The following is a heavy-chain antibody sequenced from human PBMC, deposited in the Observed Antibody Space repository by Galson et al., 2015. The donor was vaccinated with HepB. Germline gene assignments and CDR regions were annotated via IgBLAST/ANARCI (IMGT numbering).Heavy chain of an antibody. Sequence: SVKVSCKASGYTFTSFGISWVRQAPGQGLEWMGWISAYTGDTNYAQKLQGRVTMTTDTPASTAYMELRSLRSDDTAVYYCARVPRGSYTATREPWGWFDPWGQGTLVTVSS. CDR3: ARVPRGSYTATREPWGWFDP. J-gene: IGHJ5*02. CDR1: GYTFTSFG. D-gene: IGHD2-15*01. V-gene: IGHV1-18*04. CDR2: ISAYTGDT.